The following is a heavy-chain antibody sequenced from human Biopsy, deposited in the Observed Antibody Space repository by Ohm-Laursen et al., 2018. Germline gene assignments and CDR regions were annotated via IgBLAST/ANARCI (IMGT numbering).Heavy chain of an antibody. CDR1: GGSISSYY. Sequence: TLSLTCTVSGGSISSYYWNWIRQPPGKGLEWIGYIYYSGTTDYSPSLKSRVTISIDKSKNQFFLKLSSVTAEDTAVYYCARGEAGVYDALDIWGQGTMVIVSS. CDR2: IYYSGTT. CDR3: ARGEAGVYDALDI. D-gene: IGHD5/OR15-5a*01. V-gene: IGHV4-59*01. J-gene: IGHJ3*02.